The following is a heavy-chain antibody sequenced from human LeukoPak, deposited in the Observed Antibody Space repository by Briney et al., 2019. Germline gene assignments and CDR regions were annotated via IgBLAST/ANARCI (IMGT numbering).Heavy chain of an antibody. J-gene: IGHJ5*02. D-gene: IGHD2-15*01. CDR1: GESMTPYY. V-gene: IGHV4-4*07. Sequence: PSETLSLTCSVSGESMTPYYWTWIRQSAGKGLEWLGRVFHTGQHNYNPSLKSRLSMSLDASRNLVSLTLTSVIAADTAIYYCARVSGYCSGGRCYGGQWFDPWGQGTLVIVSS. CDR2: VFHTGQH. CDR3: ARVSGYCSGGRCYGGQWFDP.